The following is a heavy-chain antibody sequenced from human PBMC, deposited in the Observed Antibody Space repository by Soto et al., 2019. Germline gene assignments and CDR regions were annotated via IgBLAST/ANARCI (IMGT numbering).Heavy chain of an antibody. J-gene: IGHJ6*02. CDR2: ISRSSTGI. Sequence: EVQLVESGGGLVQPGGSLRLSCAASGFTFSLYSMSWVRQAPGKGLEWVSYISRSSTGIHYADSVKGRFTIPRDDATNSMHLQRNSLRDGDTAVYYCVRAVTWGLDVGGQGTTVRISS. CDR3: VRAVTWGLDV. CDR1: GFTFSLYS. D-gene: IGHD3-10*01. V-gene: IGHV3-48*02.